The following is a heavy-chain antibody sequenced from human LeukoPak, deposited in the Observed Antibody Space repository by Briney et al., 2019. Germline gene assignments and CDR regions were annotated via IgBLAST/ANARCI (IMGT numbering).Heavy chain of an antibody. Sequence: SETLSLTCTVSGGSISSYYWSWIRQPPGKGLEWIAYIYYSGSTNYNPSLKSRVTISVDTSKNQFSLKLSSVTAAATAVYYCARDRHGSGSAHTFAPWGQGTLVTVSS. CDR3: ARDRHGSGSAHTFAP. D-gene: IGHD3-10*01. CDR1: GGSISSYY. J-gene: IGHJ5*02. CDR2: IYYSGST. V-gene: IGHV4-59*01.